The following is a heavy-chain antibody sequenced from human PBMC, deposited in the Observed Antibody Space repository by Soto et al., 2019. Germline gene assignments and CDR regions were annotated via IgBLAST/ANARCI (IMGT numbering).Heavy chain of an antibody. D-gene: IGHD3-9*01. CDR3: AADLNVDPLSYDILTGYPSDYGMDV. Sequence: ASVKVSCKASGYTFPTYGINWVRQAPGQGLEWMGWISAYNGNTDYAQKFQDRVTMTTDTSTSTAYMELRSLRSDDTAVYYCAADLNVDPLSYDILTGYPSDYGMDVWGQGTTVTVSS. CDR2: ISAYNGNT. V-gene: IGHV1-18*01. J-gene: IGHJ6*02. CDR1: GYTFPTYG.